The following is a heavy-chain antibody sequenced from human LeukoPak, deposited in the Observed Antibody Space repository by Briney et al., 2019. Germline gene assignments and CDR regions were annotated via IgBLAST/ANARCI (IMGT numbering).Heavy chain of an antibody. CDR1: GGSISSGGYY. D-gene: IGHD2-2*02. J-gene: IGHJ3*02. CDR3: ARDRRIVVVPAAIEDAFDI. Sequence: PSETLSLTCTVPGGSISSGGYYWSWIRQPPGKGLEWIGYIYHSGSTYYNPSLKSRVTISVDRSKNQFSLKLSSVTAADTAVYYCARDRRIVVVPAAIEDAFDIWGQGTMVTVSS. V-gene: IGHV4-30-2*01. CDR2: IYHSGST.